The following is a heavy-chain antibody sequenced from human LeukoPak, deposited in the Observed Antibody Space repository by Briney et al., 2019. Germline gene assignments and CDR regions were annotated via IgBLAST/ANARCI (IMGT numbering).Heavy chain of an antibody. D-gene: IGHD6-19*01. V-gene: IGHV3-30*02. Sequence: GGSLRLSCAASGFTFSSYGMHWVRQAPGKGLEWVAFIRYDGSNKYYADSVKGRFTISRDNSKNTLYLQMNSLRAEDTAVYYCAKGATLSAVAGTIDYWGQGTLVTVSS. CDR2: IRYDGSNK. J-gene: IGHJ4*02. CDR3: AKGATLSAVAGTIDY. CDR1: GFTFSSYG.